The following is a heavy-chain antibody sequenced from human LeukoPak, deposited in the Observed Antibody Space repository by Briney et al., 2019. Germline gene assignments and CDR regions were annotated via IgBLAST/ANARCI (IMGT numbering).Heavy chain of an antibody. V-gene: IGHV1-69*05. CDR3: ARELISGDWTWDI. J-gene: IGHJ3*02. D-gene: IGHD2-21*02. CDR2: IIPIFHTS. Sequence: SVKVSCKASGGIFSTYGFHWVRQAPGQGLEWLGGIIPIFHTSHYARKFQGRITMTRDTSTSTVYMELSSLRSEDTAVYYCARELISGDWTWDIWGQGTMVTVSS. CDR1: GGIFSTYG.